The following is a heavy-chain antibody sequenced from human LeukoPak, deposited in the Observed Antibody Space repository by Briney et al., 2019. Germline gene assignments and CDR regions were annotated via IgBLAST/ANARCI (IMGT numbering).Heavy chain of an antibody. CDR1: GGSISSYY. J-gene: IGHJ4*02. CDR2: IYYSGST. D-gene: IGHD1-1*01. V-gene: IGHV4-59*08. Sequence: SETLSLTCTVSGGSISSYYGSWIRQPPGKGLEWIGYIYYSGSTNDNPSLKSRVTISVDTSKNQFSLKLSSVTAADTAVYYCARSGAGRFDFDYWGQGTLVTVSS. CDR3: ARSGAGRFDFDY.